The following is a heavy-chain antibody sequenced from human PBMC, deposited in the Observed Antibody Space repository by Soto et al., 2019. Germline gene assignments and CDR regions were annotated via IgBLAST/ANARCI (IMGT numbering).Heavy chain of an antibody. CDR1: GGTFSSYA. V-gene: IGHV1-69*13. J-gene: IGHJ4*02. CDR3: ASLGLRLGELSLDY. CDR2: IIPIFGTA. D-gene: IGHD3-16*02. Sequence: GASVKVSCKASGGTFSSYAISWVRQAPGQGLEWMGGIIPIFGTANYAQKFQGRVTITADESTSTAYMELSSLRSEDTAVYYCASLGLRLGELSLDYWGQGTLVTVSS.